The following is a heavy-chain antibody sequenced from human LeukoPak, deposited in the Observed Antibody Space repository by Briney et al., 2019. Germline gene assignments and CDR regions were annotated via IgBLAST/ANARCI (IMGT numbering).Heavy chain of an antibody. Sequence: AGSLRLSCAASGFSFSDYYMSWIRQAPGKGLEWVSYISSSGSTIYYADSVKGRFTISRDNAKNSLYLQMNSLRAEDTAVYYCARDRWLSGSSWTFDYWGQGTLVTVSS. V-gene: IGHV3-11*01. CDR1: GFSFSDYY. CDR3: ARDRWLSGSSWTFDY. CDR2: ISSSGSTI. J-gene: IGHJ4*02. D-gene: IGHD6-13*01.